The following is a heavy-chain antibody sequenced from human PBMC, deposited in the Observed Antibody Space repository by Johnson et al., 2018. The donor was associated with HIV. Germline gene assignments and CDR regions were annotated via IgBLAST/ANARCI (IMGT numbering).Heavy chain of an antibody. CDR1: GFTISTFW. CDR2: ISGDGSSS. J-gene: IGHJ3*02. Sequence: VQLVESGGALVQPGGSLRLSCEVSGFTISTFWMHWVRQVPGKGLMWVSRISGDGSSSSYADSVKGRFTISRDNAKNTLYLQLNSLRAEDTAIYYCARVPYSSGWGYSTNAFDIWGQGTMVTVSS. CDR3: ARVPYSSGWGYSTNAFDI. D-gene: IGHD6-19*01. V-gene: IGHV3-74*02.